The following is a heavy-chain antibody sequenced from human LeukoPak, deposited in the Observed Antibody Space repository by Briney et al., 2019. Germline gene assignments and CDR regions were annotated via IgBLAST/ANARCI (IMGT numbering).Heavy chain of an antibody. CDR2: INPNSGGT. Sequence: ASVKVSCKASGYTFNGYYMHWVRQAPGQGLEWMGWINPNSGGTNYAQKFQGRVTMTRDTSISTAYMELSSLKSDDTAVYYCARYFGSGVDFDIWGQGTMVTVSS. CDR1: GYTFNGYY. D-gene: IGHD3-10*01. CDR3: ARYFGSGVDFDI. J-gene: IGHJ3*02. V-gene: IGHV1-2*02.